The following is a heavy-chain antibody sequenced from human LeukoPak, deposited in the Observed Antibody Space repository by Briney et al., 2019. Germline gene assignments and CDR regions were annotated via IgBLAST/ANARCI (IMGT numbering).Heavy chain of an antibody. J-gene: IGHJ4*02. Sequence: ASVKVSCKASGYTFTGCYMHGVRQAPGQGLEWMGWINPNSGGTNYAQKFQGWVTMTRDTSISTAYMELSRLRSDDTAVYYCARVQSFLGYYDYWGQGTLVTVSS. CDR1: GYTFTGCY. CDR2: INPNSGGT. D-gene: IGHD3-22*01. V-gene: IGHV1-2*04. CDR3: ARVQSFLGYYDY.